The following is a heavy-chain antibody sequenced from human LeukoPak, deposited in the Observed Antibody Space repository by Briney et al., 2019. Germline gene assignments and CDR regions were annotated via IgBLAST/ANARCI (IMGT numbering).Heavy chain of an antibody. Sequence: GGSLRLSCAASGFTFSSYAMSWVRQAPGKGLEWVSAISGSGGSTHYADSVKGRFTVSRDNSKNTLYLQMNSLRAEDTAVYYCAKADSGGYSGYDSLGSFDYWGQGTLVTVSP. V-gene: IGHV3-23*01. J-gene: IGHJ4*02. CDR1: GFTFSSYA. D-gene: IGHD5-12*01. CDR2: ISGSGGST. CDR3: AKADSGGYSGYDSLGSFDY.